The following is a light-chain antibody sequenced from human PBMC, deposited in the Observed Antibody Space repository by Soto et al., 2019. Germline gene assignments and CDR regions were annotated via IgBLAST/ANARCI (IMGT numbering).Light chain of an antibody. Sequence: EVVMTQSPATLSVSPGDRATLSCRASQTVNTNLAWYQQQPGQAPRLLIFGASTWATGIPVRFSGSGSGTEFTLTISSLQPEDFAVYYCQQYNNWPLTFGGGTKVEIK. CDR3: QQYNNWPLT. CDR1: QTVNTN. J-gene: IGKJ4*01. CDR2: GAS. V-gene: IGKV3-15*01.